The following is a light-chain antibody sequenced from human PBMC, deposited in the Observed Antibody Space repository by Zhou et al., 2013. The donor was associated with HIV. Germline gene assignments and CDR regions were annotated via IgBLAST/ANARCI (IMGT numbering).Light chain of an antibody. V-gene: IGKV3-15*01. J-gene: IGKJ1*01. Sequence: EIVMTQSPVTLSVSPGERATLSCRATQSLRNNLAWYQQKTGQSPRLLIYDVSTRATGVPPRFSGSGSGTEFTLTIHSVQSEDCAVYYCQQYDNPQWTFGQGTKLEIK. CDR2: DVS. CDR1: QSLRNN. CDR3: QQYDNPQWT.